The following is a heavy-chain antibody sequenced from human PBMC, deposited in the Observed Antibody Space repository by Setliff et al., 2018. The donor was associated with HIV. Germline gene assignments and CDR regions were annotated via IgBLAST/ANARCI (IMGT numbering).Heavy chain of an antibody. D-gene: IGHD3-3*01. J-gene: IGHJ3*01. CDR3: ARDATYYNFWSGSYDAFDV. CDR2: IFSGSDTA. V-gene: IGHV3-48*01. Sequence: PGGSLRLSCVASGFSFSSYSMNWVRQTPGKGLEWLSYIFSGSDTADYADSVKGRFTISRDNSKKMLYLQMNSLRAEDTAVYYCARDATYYNFWSGSYDAFDVWGTGTMVTVSS. CDR1: GFSFSSYS.